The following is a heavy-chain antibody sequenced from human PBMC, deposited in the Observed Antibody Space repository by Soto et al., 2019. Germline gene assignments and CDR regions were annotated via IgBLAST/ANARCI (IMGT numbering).Heavy chain of an antibody. Sequence: PSQTLSLTCAISGDSVSSNSAASNSLRQSPSRGLEWLGRTYYSTNSYNDYPVSVKSRITINPDTSKNQFSLQLNSVTPEDTAVYYCARDGIAAAGTIDYWGQGTLVTVPQ. J-gene: IGHJ4*02. CDR3: ARDGIAAAGTIDY. D-gene: IGHD6-13*01. V-gene: IGHV6-1*01. CDR1: GDSVSSNSAA. CDR2: TYYSTNSYN.